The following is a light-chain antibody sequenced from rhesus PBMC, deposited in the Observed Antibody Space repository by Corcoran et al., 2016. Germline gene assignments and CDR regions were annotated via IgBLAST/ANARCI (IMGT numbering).Light chain of an antibody. V-gene: IGKV3-17*01. CDR1: QSFSNS. Sequence: EIVLTQSTATLSLSPGERATLSCRASQSFSNSLAWYQQKPGLAPRILIYDASSRATGIPYRFDGSGSGTDFTLTISSLEPEDVGIYYCQQFNNWTFGQGTKVGI. CDR3: QQFNNWT. J-gene: IGKJ1*01. CDR2: DAS.